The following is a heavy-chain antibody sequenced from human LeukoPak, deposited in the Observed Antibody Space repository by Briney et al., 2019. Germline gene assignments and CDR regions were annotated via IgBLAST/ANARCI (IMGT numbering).Heavy chain of an antibody. J-gene: IGHJ2*01. V-gene: IGHV4-59*01. CDR1: GGSISSYY. CDR2: IYSSGST. CDR3: ARGLRRYWYFDL. Sequence: KPSETLSLTCTVSGGSISSYYWSWIRQPPGKGLEWIGYIYSSGSTNYNPSLKSRVTISVDTSKNQFSLKLSSVTAADTAVYYCARGLRRYWYFDLWGRGTLVTVSS.